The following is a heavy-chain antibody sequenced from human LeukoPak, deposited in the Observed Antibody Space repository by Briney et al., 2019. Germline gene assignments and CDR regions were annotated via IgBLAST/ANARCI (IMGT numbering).Heavy chain of an antibody. Sequence: GGSLRLSCAASGWMHCVRHTPGKGLVWVSGINHDGTGTYYADSVKGRFTISRDNAKNTLYLQINSLSADDTAVYYCASVFDYWGQGFLVTVSS. J-gene: IGHJ4*02. CDR3: ASVFDY. CDR1: GW. CDR2: INHDGTGT. V-gene: IGHV3-74*01.